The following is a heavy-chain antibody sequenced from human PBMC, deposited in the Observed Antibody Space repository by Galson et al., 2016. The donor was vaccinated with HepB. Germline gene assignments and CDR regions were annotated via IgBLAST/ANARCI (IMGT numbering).Heavy chain of an antibody. CDR3: ARVREQQLLDAFDI. CDR2: ISSGSSYI. J-gene: IGHJ3*02. CDR1: GFTFTRYN. Sequence: SLRLSCATSGFTFTRYNMNWVRQAPGKGLEWVSSISSGSSYIYYADSVKGRLTISRDDVKKSLYLQMNSLRPEDTAVYYCARVREQQLLDAFDIWGQGTKVTVSS. D-gene: IGHD6-13*01. V-gene: IGHV3-21*01.